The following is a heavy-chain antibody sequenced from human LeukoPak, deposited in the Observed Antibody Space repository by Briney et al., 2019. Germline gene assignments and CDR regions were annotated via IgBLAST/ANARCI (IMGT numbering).Heavy chain of an antibody. CDR3: ARVSWISPSYYYYYMDV. CDR2: INHSGST. Sequence: PSETLSLTCAVYGGSFSGYYWSWIRQPPGKGLEWIGEINHSGSTNYNPSLKSRVTISVDTSQNQFSLELSSVTAADTAVYYCARVSWISPSYYYYYMDVWGKGTTVTVSS. CDR1: GGSFSGYY. V-gene: IGHV4-34*01. D-gene: IGHD5-12*01. J-gene: IGHJ6*03.